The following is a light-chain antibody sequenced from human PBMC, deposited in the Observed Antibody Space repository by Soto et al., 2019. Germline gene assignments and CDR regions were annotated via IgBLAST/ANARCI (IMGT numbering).Light chain of an antibody. J-gene: IGLJ1*01. Sequence: QSALALPASVSGSPGQSITISCSGTSSDVGSYSHVAWYQQFPGKTPKLIIYEVTYRPSGVSHRFSASKSGNTDSLTISGLQDGDEADYYCISYTGSSTSYVFGSGTKVTVL. CDR1: SSDVGSYSH. CDR3: ISYTGSSTSYV. V-gene: IGLV2-14*01. CDR2: EVT.